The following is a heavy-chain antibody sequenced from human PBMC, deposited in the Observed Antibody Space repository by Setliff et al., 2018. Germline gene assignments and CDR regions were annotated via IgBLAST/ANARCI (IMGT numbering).Heavy chain of an antibody. CDR1: GGSISSSSYY. CDR2: IYTSWST. CDR3: ARMSGFQYMDV. Sequence: PSETLSLTCTVSGGSISSSSYYWSWIRQPAGKGLEWIGHIYTSWSTIYSPSLKSRVTISLDTSNNQFSLSLSSVTAADTAVYYCARMSGFQYMDVWGKGTTVTVSS. V-gene: IGHV4-61*09. D-gene: IGHD3-3*01. J-gene: IGHJ6*03.